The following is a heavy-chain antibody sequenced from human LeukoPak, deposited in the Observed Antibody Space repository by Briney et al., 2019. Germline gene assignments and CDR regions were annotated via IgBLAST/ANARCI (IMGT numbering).Heavy chain of an antibody. CDR3: ARSGPTHGEFPTDY. D-gene: IGHD3-10*01. Sequence: ASVKVSCKVSGYTLTELSMHWVRPAPGKGLEWMGGFDPEDGETIYAQKFQGRVTMTEDTSTDTAYMELSSLRSEDTAVYYCARSGPTHGEFPTDYWGQGTLVTVSS. V-gene: IGHV1-24*01. CDR2: FDPEDGET. CDR1: GYTLTELS. J-gene: IGHJ4*02.